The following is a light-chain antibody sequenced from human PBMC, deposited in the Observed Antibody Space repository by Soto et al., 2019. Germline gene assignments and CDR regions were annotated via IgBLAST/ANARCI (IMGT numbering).Light chain of an antibody. V-gene: IGKV1-12*01. CDR1: QGISSW. CDR3: QQYNNWPPYT. J-gene: IGKJ2*01. Sequence: DIQMTQSPSSVSASVGDRVTITCRASQGISSWLAWYQQKPGKAPKVLISVASSLQSGVPSRFSGSGSETDFTLTISSLQSEDFGLYYCQQYNNWPPYTFGQGTKVDIK. CDR2: VAS.